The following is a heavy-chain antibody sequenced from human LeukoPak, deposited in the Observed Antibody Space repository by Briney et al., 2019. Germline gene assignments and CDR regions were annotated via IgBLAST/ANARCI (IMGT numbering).Heavy chain of an antibody. CDR1: GFTFSSYS. J-gene: IGHJ5*02. Sequence: GSLRLSCAASGFTFSSYSMNWVRQAPGKGLEWVSSISSSSSYIYYADSVKGRFTISRDNAKNSLYLQMNSLRAEDTAVYYCARDRAYCGGDCPPRSDWFDPWGQGTLVTGS. D-gene: IGHD2-21*02. CDR2: ISSSSSYI. V-gene: IGHV3-21*01. CDR3: ARDRAYCGGDCPPRSDWFDP.